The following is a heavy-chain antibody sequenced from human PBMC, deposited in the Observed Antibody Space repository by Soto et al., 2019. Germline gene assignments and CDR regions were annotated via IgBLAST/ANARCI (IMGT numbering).Heavy chain of an antibody. CDR3: AKDRGGYSGPTNFDY. CDR1: GFTFSSYA. D-gene: IGHD5-12*01. J-gene: IGHJ4*02. V-gene: IGHV3-72*01. Sequence: PGGSLRLSCAASGFTFSSYAMHWVRQAPGKGLEWVGRSRNKANSYTTEYAASVKGRFTISRDDSKNSLYLQMNSLKTEDTAVYYCAKDRGGYSGPTNFDYWGQGTLVTVSS. CDR2: SRNKANSYTT.